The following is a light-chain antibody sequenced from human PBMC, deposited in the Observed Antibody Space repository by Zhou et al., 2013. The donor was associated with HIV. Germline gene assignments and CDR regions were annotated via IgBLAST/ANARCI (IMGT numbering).Light chain of an antibody. V-gene: IGKV2-30*01. CDR1: QSLVSSDGVIY. J-gene: IGKJ1*01. CDR3: MQSIQLPQT. CDR2: QVT. Sequence: DVVMTQSPVFLPVTLGQPASISCRSSQSLVSSDGVIYLTWFLQRPGQSPRRLMYQVTNRDSGVPDRFSGSGSDTDFTLRISRVAAEDVGVYYCMQSIQLPQTFGQGTKVEIK.